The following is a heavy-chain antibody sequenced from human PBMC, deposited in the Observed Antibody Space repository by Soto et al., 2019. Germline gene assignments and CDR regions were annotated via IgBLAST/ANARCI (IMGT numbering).Heavy chain of an antibody. CDR1: GGSFSGYY. Sequence: SETLSLTCAVYGGSFSGYYWSWIRQPPGKGLEWIGEINHSGSTNYNPSLKSRVTISVDTSKNHFSLKLSFVTAADTAVFYCARGRVVLLWFGDHNWFDPWGQGTLVTVSS. J-gene: IGHJ5*02. CDR2: INHSGST. V-gene: IGHV4-34*01. D-gene: IGHD3-10*01. CDR3: ARGRVVLLWFGDHNWFDP.